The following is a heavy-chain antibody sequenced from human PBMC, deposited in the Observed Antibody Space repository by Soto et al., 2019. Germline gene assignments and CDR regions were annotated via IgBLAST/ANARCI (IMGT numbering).Heavy chain of an antibody. V-gene: IGHV3-64*02. J-gene: IGHJ4*02. CDR3: ARAQDYGSGKYYNDY. CDR2: ISASGGGGT. D-gene: IGHD3-10*01. Sequence: GGSLRLSCAASGFSVSDNYMTWVRQAPGKGLEYVSAISASGGGGTYYADTVKGRFSISRDNSKSTLYLQMGSLRAEDMAVYYCARAQDYGSGKYYNDYWGQGILFTVSS. CDR1: GFSVSDNY.